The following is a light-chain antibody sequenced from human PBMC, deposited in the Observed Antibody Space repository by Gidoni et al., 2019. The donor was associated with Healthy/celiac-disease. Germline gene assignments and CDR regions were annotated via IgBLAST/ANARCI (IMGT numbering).Light chain of an antibody. CDR1: SSTVDRSHD. CDR3: SS. V-gene: IGLV2-8*01. Sequence: QSAMTQPPSASGSPGQSVTISCTGTSSTVDRSHDVSWYQQHPGKAPKLMIYEVSKRPSGFPDRFSCSKSGNTASLTVSGLQAEDEADYYCSSFGGGTKLTVL. J-gene: IGLJ2*01. CDR2: EVS.